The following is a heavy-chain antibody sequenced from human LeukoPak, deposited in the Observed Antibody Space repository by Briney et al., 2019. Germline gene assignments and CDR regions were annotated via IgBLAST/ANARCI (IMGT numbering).Heavy chain of an antibody. V-gene: IGHV3-23*01. J-gene: IGHJ4*02. D-gene: IGHD6-13*01. CDR2: ISGSGGST. CDR1: GFTFSSYG. Sequence: GGSLRLSCAASGFTFSSYGMSWVRQAPGEGLEWVSAISGSGGSTYYADSVKGRFTISRDNSKNTLYLQMNSLRAEDTAVYYCADEGYSSPYYFDYWGQGTLVTVSS. CDR3: ADEGYSSPYYFDY.